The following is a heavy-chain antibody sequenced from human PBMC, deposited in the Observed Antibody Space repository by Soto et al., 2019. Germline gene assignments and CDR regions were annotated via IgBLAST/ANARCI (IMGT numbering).Heavy chain of an antibody. CDR2: SNAGNGNT. CDR3: ARWAAGFDY. J-gene: IGHJ4*02. CDR1: GYTFTSYA. V-gene: IGHV1-3*05. Sequence: QVQLVQSGAEERKPGASVKVSCKSSGYTFTSYAMRWVRQAPGQRLEWMGWSNAGNGNTKYSQKFQGRVTITRDTSARTAYTKLSSLRSEDTAVYYVARWAAGFDYWGQGNLVTVAS. D-gene: IGHD6-25*01.